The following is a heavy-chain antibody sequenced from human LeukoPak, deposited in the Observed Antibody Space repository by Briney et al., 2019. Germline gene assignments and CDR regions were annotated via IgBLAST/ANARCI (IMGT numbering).Heavy chain of an antibody. V-gene: IGHV4-39*01. Sequence: KPSETLSLTCTVSGGSISSSSYYWGWIRQPPGKGLEWIGSIYYSGSTYYNPSLKSRVTISVDTSKNQFSLKLSSVTAADTAVYYCAAMTYNSGWHWNFDYWGQGTLVTVSS. CDR1: GGSISSSSYY. D-gene: IGHD6-19*01. CDR3: AAMTYNSGWHWNFDY. J-gene: IGHJ4*02. CDR2: IYYSGST.